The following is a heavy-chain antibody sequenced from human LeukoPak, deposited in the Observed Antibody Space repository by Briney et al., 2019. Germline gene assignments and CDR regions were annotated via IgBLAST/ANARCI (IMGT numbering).Heavy chain of an antibody. V-gene: IGHV1-18*01. Sequence: ASVKVSCKGSGYTFTSYGISWVRQAPGQGLEWMGWRSAYNGNTTYAQTLQPTLTMTTSTSTSTAYMDLRSLRSDDTAVYYCARALRYFDWLPITAAFDIWGQGTMVTVSS. CDR1: GYTFTSYG. D-gene: IGHD3-9*01. J-gene: IGHJ3*02. CDR3: ARALRYFDWLPITAAFDI. CDR2: RSAYNGNT.